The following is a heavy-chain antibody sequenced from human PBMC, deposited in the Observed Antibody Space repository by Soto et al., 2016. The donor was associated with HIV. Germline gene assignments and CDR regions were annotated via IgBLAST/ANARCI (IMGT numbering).Heavy chain of an antibody. CDR3: VRDENYMRSYGMDV. V-gene: IGHV3-66*01. CDR1: GFTVSNNY. CDR2: IYSGGNT. Sequence: EVQLVESGGGLVQPGGSLRLSCAASGFTVSNNYMSWVRQAPGKGLEWASVIYSGGNTYYADSVKGRFIISRDNSKNTLYLQMNSLRAEDTAVYYCVRDENYMRSYGMDVVGTKGPRFHRLL. D-gene: IGHD3-10*01. J-gene: IGHJ6*01.